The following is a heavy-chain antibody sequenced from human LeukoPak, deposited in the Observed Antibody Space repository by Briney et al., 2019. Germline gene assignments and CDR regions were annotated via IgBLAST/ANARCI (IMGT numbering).Heavy chain of an antibody. V-gene: IGHV4-59*01. Sequence: PSETLSLTCTVSGGSISSYYWSWIRQPPGKGLEWIGYIYYSGSTNYNPSLKSRVTISVDTSKNQFSLKLSSVTAADTAVYYCARSARVVAANGDYFYYYLDVWGKGTTVTVSS. CDR1: GGSISSYY. J-gene: IGHJ6*03. CDR3: ARSARVVAANGDYFYYYLDV. D-gene: IGHD2-15*01. CDR2: IYYSGST.